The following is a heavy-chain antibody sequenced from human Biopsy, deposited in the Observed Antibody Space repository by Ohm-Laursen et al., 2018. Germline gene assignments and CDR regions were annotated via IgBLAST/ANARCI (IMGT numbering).Heavy chain of an antibody. CDR1: GESFNGYY. V-gene: IGHV4-34*01. D-gene: IGHD3-22*01. CDR2: INHSGRT. CDR3: VRGVDYYDPYHYYALDV. J-gene: IGHJ6*02. Sequence: TLSLTCAVYGESFNGYYWSWIRQTPGKGLEWIGEINHSGRTNYNPSLKGRVTISVDTSKNQFSLKVRSVTAADTAVYYCVRGVDYYDPYHYYALDVWGQGTTVTVSS.